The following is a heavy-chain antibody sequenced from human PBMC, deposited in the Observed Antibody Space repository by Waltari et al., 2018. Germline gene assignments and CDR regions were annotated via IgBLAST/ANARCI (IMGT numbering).Heavy chain of an antibody. V-gene: IGHV4-39*01. CDR1: GGSISSSSYY. Sequence: QLQLQESGPGLVKPSETLSLTCTVSGGSISSSSYYWGWIRQPPGQGLEWIGIIYYSGTTTYNPSLNSRVTISVDTSKNHFSLKLSSVAAADTAVYYCARPYYYDSSGYYYGAFDIWGQGTMVIVSS. D-gene: IGHD3-22*01. CDR3: ARPYYYDSSGYYYGAFDI. CDR2: IYYSGTT. J-gene: IGHJ3*02.